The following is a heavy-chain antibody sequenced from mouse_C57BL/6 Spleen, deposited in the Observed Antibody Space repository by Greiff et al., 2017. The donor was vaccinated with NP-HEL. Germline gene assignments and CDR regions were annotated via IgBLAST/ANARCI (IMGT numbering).Heavy chain of an antibody. CDR3: ARVYDYDWYFDV. CDR2: ISYSGST. Sequence: EVKLVESGPGMVKPSQSLSLTCTVTGYSITSGYDWHWIRHFPGNKLEWMGYISYSGSTNYNPSLKSRISITHDTSKNHFFLKLNSVTTEDTATYYCARVYDYDWYFDVWGTGTTVTVSS. J-gene: IGHJ1*03. D-gene: IGHD2-4*01. CDR1: GYSITSGYD. V-gene: IGHV3-1*01.